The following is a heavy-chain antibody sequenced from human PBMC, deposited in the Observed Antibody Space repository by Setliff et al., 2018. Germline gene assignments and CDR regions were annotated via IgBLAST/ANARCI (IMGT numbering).Heavy chain of an antibody. CDR1: GFNFRNSA. D-gene: IGHD5-18*01. CDR2: ININVDSI. CDR3: ARDNWVDSVMVTEKGEF. V-gene: IGHV3-48*01. J-gene: IGHJ4*02. Sequence: PGGALRLSCAASGFNFRNSAMNWVRQAPGQGLERISYININVDSIYYADPVKCRVTISRDDARSTMYLQMNRLRAEDTAVYYCARDNWVDSVMVTEKGEFWGQGTLVTVSS.